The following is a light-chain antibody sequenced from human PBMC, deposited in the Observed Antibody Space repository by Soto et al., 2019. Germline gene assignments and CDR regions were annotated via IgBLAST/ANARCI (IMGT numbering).Light chain of an antibody. J-gene: IGKJ4*01. V-gene: IGKV3-20*01. Sequence: EIVLTQSPGTLSLSPGERATLSCRASQSVRNNFLAWYQQKPGQAPRLLIYGASSRATGIPDRFSGSGSGTDFTLTISGLEPEGLAVYYCQQYGSSPTFGGGTKVEIK. CDR2: GAS. CDR3: QQYGSSPT. CDR1: QSVRNNF.